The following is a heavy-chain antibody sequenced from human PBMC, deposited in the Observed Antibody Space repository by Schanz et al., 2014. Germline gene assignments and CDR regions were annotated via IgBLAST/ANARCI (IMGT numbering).Heavy chain of an antibody. CDR2: LSFDSRHI. V-gene: IGHV3-21*06. CDR3: ARDGVAATTDFEY. D-gene: IGHD1-1*01. CDR1: GFSFDSYN. Sequence: EVQLVESGGGLVKPGGSLSLSCTASGFSFDSYNMNWVRRSPGKGLEWVAFLSFDSRHIYYADSVKGRFTISRDNAKSSLHLQMNSRRADDTAVYYCARDGVAATTDFEYWGQGALVTVSS. J-gene: IGHJ4*02.